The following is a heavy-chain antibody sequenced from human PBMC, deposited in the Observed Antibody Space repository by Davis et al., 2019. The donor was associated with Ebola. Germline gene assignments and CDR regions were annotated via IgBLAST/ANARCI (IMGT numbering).Heavy chain of an antibody. CDR1: GYTFTSYY. D-gene: IGHD5-24*01. V-gene: IGHV1-46*01. J-gene: IGHJ6*02. Sequence: ASVKVSCKASGYTFTSYYMHWVRQAPGQGLEWMGIINPSGGSTSYAQKFQGRVTMTTDTSTSTAYMELRSLRSDDTAVYYCARDGYKPLKSDYYYYGMDVWGQGTMVTVSS. CDR3: ARDGYKPLKSDYYYYGMDV. CDR2: INPSGGST.